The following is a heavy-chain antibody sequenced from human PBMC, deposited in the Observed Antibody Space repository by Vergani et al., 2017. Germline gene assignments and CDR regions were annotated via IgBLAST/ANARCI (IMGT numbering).Heavy chain of an antibody. J-gene: IGHJ5*02. V-gene: IGHV5-10-1*03. Sequence: EVQLVQSGAEVKKPGESPRISCKGSGYSFTSYWISSVRQMPGKGLEWMVRIDPSDSYTNYSPSFQGHVTISADKSISTAYLQWSSLKASDTAMYYCARVGWSYYDSSGYYYAPGGWFDPWGQGTLVTVSS. CDR3: ARVGWSYYDSSGYYYAPGGWFDP. D-gene: IGHD3-22*01. CDR1: GYSFTSYW. CDR2: IDPSDSYT.